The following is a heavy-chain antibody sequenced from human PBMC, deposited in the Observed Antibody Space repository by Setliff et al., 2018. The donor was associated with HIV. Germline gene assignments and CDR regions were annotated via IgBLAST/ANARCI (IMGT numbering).Heavy chain of an antibody. CDR1: GFTFSSYA. CDR2: ISYDGSNK. D-gene: IGHD2-21*01. CDR3: ARDIGDVPERTVFDV. Sequence: QPGGSLRLSCAASGFTFSSYAMHWVRQAPGKGLEWVAVISYDGSNKYYADSVKGRFTISRDNSKNTLYLQMNSLRAEDTAVYYCARDIGDVPERTVFDVWGQGTMVTVSS. J-gene: IGHJ3*01. V-gene: IGHV3-30*04.